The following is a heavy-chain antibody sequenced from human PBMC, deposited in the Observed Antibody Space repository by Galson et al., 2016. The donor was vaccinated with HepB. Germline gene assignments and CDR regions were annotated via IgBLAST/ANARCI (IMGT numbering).Heavy chain of an antibody. CDR1: GFSLRTRGMC. CDR3: ARTMGVGYSSSANYYYNTDV. J-gene: IGHJ6*03. CDR2: IDWDGDK. V-gene: IGHV2-70*01. D-gene: IGHD6-13*01. Sequence: ALVKPTQTLTLTCTFSGFSLRTRGMCLTWIRQPPGKALEWPALIDWDGDKYYDKSLKTRLSISEDSSKNQVVLTMTNMDPIDTATYYCARTMGVGYSSSANYYYNTDVWGQGTPVTVSS.